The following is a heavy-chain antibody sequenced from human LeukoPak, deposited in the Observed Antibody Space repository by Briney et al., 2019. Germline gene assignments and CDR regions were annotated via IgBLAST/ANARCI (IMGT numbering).Heavy chain of an antibody. CDR2: IYTSGST. CDR1: GGSISSYY. CDR3: ATEQEDVLTGYSLGFDY. J-gene: IGHJ4*02. D-gene: IGHD3-9*01. Sequence: SETLSLTCTVSGGSISSYYWSWIRQPAGKGLEWIGRIYTSGSTNYNPSLKSRVTMSVDTSKNQFSLKLSSVTAADTAVYYCATEQEDVLTGYSLGFDYWGQGTLVTVSS. V-gene: IGHV4-4*07.